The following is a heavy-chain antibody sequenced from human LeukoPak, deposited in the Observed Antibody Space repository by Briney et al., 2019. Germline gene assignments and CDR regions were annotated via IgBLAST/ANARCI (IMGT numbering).Heavy chain of an antibody. CDR3: ATIRVVPAANAFDI. D-gene: IGHD2-2*01. CDR2: FDPEDGET. J-gene: IGHJ3*02. V-gene: IGHV1-24*01. Sequence: GASVKVSCKVSGYTLTELSMHWVRQAPGKGLEWMGGFDPEDGETIYAQKSQGRVTMTEDTSTDTAYMELSSLGSEDTAVYYCATIRVVPAANAFDIWGQGTMVTVSS. CDR1: GYTLTELS.